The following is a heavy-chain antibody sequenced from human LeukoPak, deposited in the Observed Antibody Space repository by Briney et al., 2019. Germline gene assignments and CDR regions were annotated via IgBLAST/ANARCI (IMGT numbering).Heavy chain of an antibody. J-gene: IGHJ4*02. CDR3: ARGAPGY. CDR2: INHSGST. CDR1: GGSFSGYS. Sequence: SETLSLTCAVYGGSFSGYSWSWIRQPPGKGLEWIGEINHSGSTNYNPSLKSRLTISVDTSKNQFSLKLSSVTAADTAVYYCARGAPGYWGQGTLVTVSS. V-gene: IGHV4-34*01.